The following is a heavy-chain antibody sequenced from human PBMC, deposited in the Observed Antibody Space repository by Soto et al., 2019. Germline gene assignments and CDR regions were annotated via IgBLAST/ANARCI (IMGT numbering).Heavy chain of an antibody. J-gene: IGHJ4*02. V-gene: IGHV3-23*01. CDR3: AKGGSTIVATGSKSDY. CDR1: GFTFSNYA. CDR2: ISGSGGST. Sequence: GGSLRLSCAASGFTFSNYAMSWVRQAPGKGLEWVSAISGSGGSTYYADSVKGRFTISRDNSKNTLYLQMNSLRAEDTAVYYCAKGGSTIVATGSKSDYWGQGTLVTVSS. D-gene: IGHD6-13*01.